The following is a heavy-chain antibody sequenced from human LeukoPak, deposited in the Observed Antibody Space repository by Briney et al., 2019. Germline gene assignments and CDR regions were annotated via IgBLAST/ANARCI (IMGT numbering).Heavy chain of an antibody. CDR3: ARGDSMVRGVIVYYYMDV. CDR1: GFTFSSYS. V-gene: IGHV3-74*01. J-gene: IGHJ6*03. Sequence: GGSLRLSCAASGFTFSSYSMHWVRQVPGKGLVWVSRINTDGSSTTYTDSVKGRFTISRDNAKNTLYLQMNSLRAEDTAVYYCARGDSMVRGVIVYYYMDVWGKGTTVTVSS. CDR2: INTDGSST. D-gene: IGHD3-10*01.